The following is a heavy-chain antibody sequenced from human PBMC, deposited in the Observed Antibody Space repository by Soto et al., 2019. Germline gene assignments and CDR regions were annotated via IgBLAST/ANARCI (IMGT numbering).Heavy chain of an antibody. CDR1: GYTFTSYG. D-gene: IGHD2-15*01. CDR2: ISAYNGNT. Sequence: ASVKVSCKASGYTFTSYGISWLRQAPGQGLEWMGWISAYNGNTNYAQKLQGRVTMTTDTSTSTAYMELRSLRSDDTAVYYCARAQYCSGGSCRFIPRVQGKFYYYGMDVWGQGTTVTVS. J-gene: IGHJ6*02. CDR3: ARAQYCSGGSCRFIPRVQGKFYYYGMDV. V-gene: IGHV1-18*04.